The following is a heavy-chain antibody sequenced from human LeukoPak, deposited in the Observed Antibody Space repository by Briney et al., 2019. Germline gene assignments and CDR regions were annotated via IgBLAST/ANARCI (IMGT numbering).Heavy chain of an antibody. D-gene: IGHD3-22*01. V-gene: IGHV4-61*01. CDR3: ARGDIPYYYDRSGHVFDY. Sequence: KASETLSLTCTVSGGSISSSSYYWNWIRQPPGKGLEWIGYIYYSGSTNYNPSLKSRVTISVDTSKNQFSLRLSSVTAADTAVYYCARGDIPYYYDRSGHVFDYWGQGTLVTVSS. CDR2: IYYSGST. J-gene: IGHJ4*02. CDR1: GGSISSSSYY.